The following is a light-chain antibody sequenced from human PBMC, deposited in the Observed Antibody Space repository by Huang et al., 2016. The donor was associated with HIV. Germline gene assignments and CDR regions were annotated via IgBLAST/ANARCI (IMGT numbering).Light chain of an antibody. CDR2: GAS. Sequence: EIVMTQSPATLSVSPGERATLSCRASQTVNSNLAWYQHKPGQAPRLLIYGASTRATGVPARFSGSGSGTKFTLTISSLQSEDFAVYYCQQYNNWLAFGQWTKVEIK. J-gene: IGKJ1*01. V-gene: IGKV3-15*01. CDR1: QTVNSN. CDR3: QQYNNWLA.